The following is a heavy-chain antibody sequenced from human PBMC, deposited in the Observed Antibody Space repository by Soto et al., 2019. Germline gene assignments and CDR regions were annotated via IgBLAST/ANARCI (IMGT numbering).Heavy chain of an antibody. Sequence: SVKVSCTASGGTFSSYAISWVRQAPGQGLEWMGGIIPIFGTANYAQKFQGRVTITADESTSTAYMELSSLRSEDTAVYYCARDSGSGGDFDYWGQGTLVTVSS. D-gene: IGHD6-19*01. CDR1: GGTFSSYA. V-gene: IGHV1-69*13. CDR2: IIPIFGTA. CDR3: ARDSGSGGDFDY. J-gene: IGHJ4*02.